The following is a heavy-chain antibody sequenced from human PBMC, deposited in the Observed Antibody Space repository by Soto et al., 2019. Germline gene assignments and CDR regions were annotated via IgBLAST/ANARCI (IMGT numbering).Heavy chain of an antibody. J-gene: IGHJ1*01. CDR1: GYTLANFG. Sequence: ASVKVSCKASGYTLANFGFTWVRQAPGQGLEWMGWISGNSENAHYAQNLQGRVTMATDTSTSTAYMELRNLRFDDTAVYYCARAAMTTVATRYFQYWGQGTLVTVSS. V-gene: IGHV1-18*01. CDR2: ISGNSENA. CDR3: ARAAMTTVATRYFQY. D-gene: IGHD4-17*01.